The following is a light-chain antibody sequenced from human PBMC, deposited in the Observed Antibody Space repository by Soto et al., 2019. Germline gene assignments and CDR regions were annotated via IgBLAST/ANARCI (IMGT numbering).Light chain of an antibody. CDR2: GAS. Sequence: IVLTQSPAPLSLSPGDRATLSCRASPTVGSSYLAWYQQKPDQAPRLFIYGASSRATGVTDRFSGSGSGTDFSLTISRLEPEDFAVYYCQHYGSSPPWTFGQGTKVDFK. J-gene: IGKJ1*01. CDR1: PTVGSSY. V-gene: IGKV3-20*01. CDR3: QHYGSSPPWT.